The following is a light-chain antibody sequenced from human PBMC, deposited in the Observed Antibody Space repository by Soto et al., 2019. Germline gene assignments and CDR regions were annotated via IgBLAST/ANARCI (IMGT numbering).Light chain of an antibody. CDR3: GTWDSSLRGV. J-gene: IGLJ1*01. CDR2: DNN. CDR1: SSNIGGNS. V-gene: IGLV1-51*01. Sequence: SVLTQPPSVSAAPGQKVTISCSGSSSNIGGNSVSWYQQLPGTAPKLLIYDNNKRPSGIPDRFSGSKSGTSATLGITGLQTGDEADYYCGTWDSSLRGVFGTGTKVTVL.